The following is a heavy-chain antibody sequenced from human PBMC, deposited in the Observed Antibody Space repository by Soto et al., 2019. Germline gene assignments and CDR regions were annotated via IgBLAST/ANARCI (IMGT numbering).Heavy chain of an antibody. D-gene: IGHD6-13*01. CDR1: GFTFSSYG. CDR3: AKGTHLRQLDEYYFDY. J-gene: IGHJ4*02. CDR2: ISYDGSNK. Sequence: PGGSLRLSCAASGFTFSSYGMHWVRQAPGKGLEWVAVISYDGSNKYYADSVKGRFTISRDNSKNTLYLQMNSLRAEDTAVYYCAKGTHLRQLDEYYFDYWGQGTLVTVSS. V-gene: IGHV3-30*18.